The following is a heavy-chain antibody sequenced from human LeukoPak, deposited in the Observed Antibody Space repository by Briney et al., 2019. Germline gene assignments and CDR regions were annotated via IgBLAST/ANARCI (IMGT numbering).Heavy chain of an antibody. CDR3: ARQGAAAGTSWLLVHNWFDP. CDR2: IYYSGST. Sequence: SETLSLTCTVSGGSISSYYWSWIRQPPGKGLEWIGYIYYSGSTNYNPCLKSRVTISVDTSKNQFSLKLSSVTAADTAVYYCARQGAAAGTSWLLVHNWFDPWGQGTLVTVSS. CDR1: GGSISSYY. V-gene: IGHV4-59*08. J-gene: IGHJ5*02. D-gene: IGHD6-13*01.